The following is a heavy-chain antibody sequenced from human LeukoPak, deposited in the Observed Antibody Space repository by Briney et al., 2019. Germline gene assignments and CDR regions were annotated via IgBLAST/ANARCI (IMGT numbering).Heavy chain of an antibody. CDR1: GDSISSYY. D-gene: IGHD6-13*01. J-gene: IGHJ4*02. V-gene: IGHV4-59*01. Sequence: SETLSLTCTVSGDSISSYYWTWIRQPPGKELEWIGYIYYSGSTNYNPSLKSRVTISIDTSKNQFSLKLSSVTAADTAVYYCARSLNSSPPFDYWGQGTLVTVSS. CDR2: IYYSGST. CDR3: ARSLNSSPPFDY.